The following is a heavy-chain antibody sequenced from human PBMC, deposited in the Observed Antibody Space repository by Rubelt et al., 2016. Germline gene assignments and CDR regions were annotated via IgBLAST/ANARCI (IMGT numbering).Heavy chain of an antibody. CDR3: ARVKTQVLAWFGDLDY. D-gene: IGHD3-10*01. CDR1: GYTFSNYG. Sequence: QVQLVQSGAEVKKPGASVKVSCKVSGYTFSNYGISWVRQATGQGLEWMGWMNPNSGNTGYAQKFQGRVTMTRNTSISTAYMELSSLGSEDTAVYYCARVKTQVLAWFGDLDYWGQGTLVTVSS. CDR2: MNPNSGNT. V-gene: IGHV1-8*02. J-gene: IGHJ4*02.